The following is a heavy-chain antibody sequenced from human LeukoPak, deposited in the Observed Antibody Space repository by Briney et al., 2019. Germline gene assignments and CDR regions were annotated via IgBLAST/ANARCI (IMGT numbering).Heavy chain of an antibody. V-gene: IGHV4-39*07. D-gene: IGHD3-16*01. CDR3: ARGVNHYDYVWGSYAIDY. CDR2: INYSENT. Sequence: MPSETLSLTCTVSGGSVSSSSYYWGWIRQPPGKGLEWIGSINYSENTYYNPSLKSRVTISVDTSKNQFSLKLSSVTAADTAVYYCARGVNHYDYVWGSYAIDYWGQGTLVTVSS. J-gene: IGHJ4*02. CDR1: GGSVSSSSYY.